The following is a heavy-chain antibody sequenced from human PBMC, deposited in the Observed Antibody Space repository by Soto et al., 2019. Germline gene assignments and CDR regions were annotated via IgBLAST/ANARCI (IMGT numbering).Heavy chain of an antibody. V-gene: IGHV3-53*01. Sequence: GGSLRLSFSASVVPVSNNDMTWVRQAPGKGLEWVSVLYIGGSTYYADSVKGRFTISRDNSKNTLYLQMHSLSAEDTAMYYCARARGGGGITYNYYFDYWGHGTQVTVSS. CDR3: ARARGGGGITYNYYFDY. CDR2: LYIGGST. D-gene: IGHD3-16*01. J-gene: IGHJ4*01. CDR1: VVPVSNND.